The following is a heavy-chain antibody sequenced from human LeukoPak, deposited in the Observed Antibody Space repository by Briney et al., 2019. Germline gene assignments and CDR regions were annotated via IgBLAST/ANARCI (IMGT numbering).Heavy chain of an antibody. J-gene: IGHJ3*02. V-gene: IGHV3-53*01. CDR1: GFTVISNY. CDR3: ATTRYDAFDI. D-gene: IGHD4-17*01. CDR2: IYSGGST. Sequence: GGSLRLSCAASGFTVISNYMSWVRQAPGKGLEWVSLIYSGGSTYYADSVRGRFTISRDNSKNTLCLQMNSLRAEDTAVYYCATTRYDAFDIWGQETMGTVSS.